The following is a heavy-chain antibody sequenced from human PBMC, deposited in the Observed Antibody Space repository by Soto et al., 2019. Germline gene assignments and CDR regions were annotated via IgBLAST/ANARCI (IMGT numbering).Heavy chain of an antibody. CDR3: ARDDGEGDYYYYGMDV. D-gene: IGHD4-17*01. CDR2: IFHSGRT. V-gene: IGHV4-4*02. CDR1: GGTIASTNY. Sequence: ASETLSLTCAVSGGTIASTNYWTWVRQPPGKGLEWIGEIFHSGRTNYNPSLESRVTISIDRSKNQFSLNLTSVTAADTAVYYCARDDGEGDYYYYGMDVWGQGTTVTVSS. J-gene: IGHJ6*02.